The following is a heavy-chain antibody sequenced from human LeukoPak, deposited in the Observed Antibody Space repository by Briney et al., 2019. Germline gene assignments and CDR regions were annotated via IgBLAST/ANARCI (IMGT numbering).Heavy chain of an antibody. CDR3: ARDGRASSGYDYRPYYYYGMDV. CDR2: IYSGGST. CDR1: GFTVSNSY. D-gene: IGHD5-12*01. J-gene: IGHJ6*02. Sequence: GGSLRLSCAASGFTVSNSYMSWVRQAPGKGLEWVSVIYSGGSTYYADSVRGRFTISRDNPKNTLYLQMNSLRAEDTAVYYCARDGRASSGYDYRPYYYYGMDVWGQGTTVTVSS. V-gene: IGHV3-66*01.